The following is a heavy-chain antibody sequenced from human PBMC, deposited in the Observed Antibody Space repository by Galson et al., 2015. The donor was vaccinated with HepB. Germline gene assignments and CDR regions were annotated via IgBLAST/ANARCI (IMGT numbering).Heavy chain of an antibody. CDR1: GFTFSSYT. D-gene: IGHD1-26*01. Sequence: SLRLSCAASGFTFSSYTMNWVRQAPGKGLEWVSSISSGSGYIYSADSVKGRFTISRDNAKNSLYLQMNSLRGEDTAVYYCARDSDLDYWGQGTLVTVSS. J-gene: IGHJ4*02. V-gene: IGHV3-21*01. CDR2: ISSGSGYI. CDR3: ARDSDLDY.